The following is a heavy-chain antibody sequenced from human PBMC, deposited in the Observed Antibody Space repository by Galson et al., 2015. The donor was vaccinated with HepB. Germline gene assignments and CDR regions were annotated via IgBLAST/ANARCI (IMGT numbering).Heavy chain of an antibody. CDR2: ISYDGSNK. J-gene: IGHJ4*02. Sequence: SLRLSCAASGFTFSSYAMHWVRQAPGKGLEWVAVISYDGSNKYYADSVKGRFTISRDNSKNTLYLQMNSLRAEDTAVYYCARDGSGYYYDSSGYFFDYWGQGTLVTVSS. CDR1: GFTFSSYA. CDR3: ARDGSGYYYDSSGYFFDY. V-gene: IGHV3-30*04. D-gene: IGHD3-22*01.